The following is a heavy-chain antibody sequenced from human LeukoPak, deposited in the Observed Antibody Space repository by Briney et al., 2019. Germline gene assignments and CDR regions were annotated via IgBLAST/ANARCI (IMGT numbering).Heavy chain of an antibody. CDR1: GYTFTGYY. J-gene: IGHJ4*02. CDR2: INPNSGGT. Sequence: ASVKVSCKASGYTFTGYYMHWVRQAPGQGLEWMGWINPNSGGTNYAQKFQGRVTMTRDTSISTAYMELSRLRSDDAAVYYCARDGIGGSWYEDWGQGTLVTVSS. CDR3: ARDGIGGSWYED. D-gene: IGHD6-13*01. V-gene: IGHV1-2*02.